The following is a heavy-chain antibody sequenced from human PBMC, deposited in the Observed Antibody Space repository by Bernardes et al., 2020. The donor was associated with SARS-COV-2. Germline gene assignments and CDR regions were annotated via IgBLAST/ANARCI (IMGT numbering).Heavy chain of an antibody. CDR3: AREIREVMAQFDY. CDR1: GGSVSSGDYY. D-gene: IGHD3-16*01. CDR2: IYYSGSP. Sequence: SETLSLTCTVSGGSVSSGDYYWSWIRQPPGKGLEWIGYIYYSGSPYYNPSLKSRLTMSLDTSKNQFSLRLSSVTAADTAVYYCAREIREVMAQFDYWGQGALVTVSS. V-gene: IGHV4-30-4*01. J-gene: IGHJ4*02.